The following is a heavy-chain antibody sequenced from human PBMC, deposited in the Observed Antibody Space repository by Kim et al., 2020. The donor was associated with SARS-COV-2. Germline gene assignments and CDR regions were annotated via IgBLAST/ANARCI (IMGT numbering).Heavy chain of an antibody. V-gene: IGHV2-70*11. CDR3: ARNRFYRIFGVEGYYMDV. Sequence: SGPTLVNPTQTLTLTCTFSGFSLSTSGMCVSWIRQPPGKALEWLARIDWDDDKYYSTSLKTRLTIYKDTSKNQVVLTMTNMDPVDTATYYCARNRFYRIFGVEGYYMDVWGKGTTVTVSS. CDR2: IDWDDDK. D-gene: IGHD3-3*01. J-gene: IGHJ6*03. CDR1: GFSLSTSGMC.